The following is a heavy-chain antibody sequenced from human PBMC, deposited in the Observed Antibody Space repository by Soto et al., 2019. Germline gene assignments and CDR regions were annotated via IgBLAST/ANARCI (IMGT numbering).Heavy chain of an antibody. CDR1: GYTFTGYY. J-gene: IGHJ4*02. CDR2: INPNSGGT. D-gene: IGHD1-26*01. CDR3: ARSSIVGALVDH. Sequence: VASVKVSCKASGYTFTGYYMHWVRQAPGQGLEWMGWINPNSGGTNYAQKFQGWVTMTRDTSISTDYMELSRLRSDDTAVYYCARSSIVGALVDHWGQGTLVTVSS. V-gene: IGHV1-2*04.